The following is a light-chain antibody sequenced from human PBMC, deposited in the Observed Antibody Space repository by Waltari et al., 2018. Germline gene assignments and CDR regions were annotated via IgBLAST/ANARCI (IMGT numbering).Light chain of an antibody. V-gene: IGLV3-10*01. Sequence: SYELTQPPSVSVSPGQTARITCSGHELPRKYAYWFPQKSGQAPRLVICEDTKRPSGIPEIFSGSSSGTVATLTITGAQVDDEADYYCYSSDSTGLRVFGGGTTVVVL. CDR3: YSSDSTGLRV. CDR1: ELPRKY. CDR2: EDT. J-gene: IGLJ1*01.